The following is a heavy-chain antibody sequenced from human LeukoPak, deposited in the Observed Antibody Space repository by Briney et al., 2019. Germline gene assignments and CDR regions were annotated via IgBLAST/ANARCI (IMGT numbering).Heavy chain of an antibody. J-gene: IGHJ6*02. D-gene: IGHD2-21*02. CDR3: ARGRVSVTGYYFAMDV. V-gene: IGHV4-34*01. CDR1: GGSFSGYY. CDR2: INHSGST. Sequence: PSETLSLTCAVYGGSFSGYYRSWIRQPPGKGLEWIGEINHSGSTNYNPSLKSRVSISIDTSKNHLSLKLNSVTAADTAVYYCARGRVSVTGYYFAMDVWGQGTTVTVSS.